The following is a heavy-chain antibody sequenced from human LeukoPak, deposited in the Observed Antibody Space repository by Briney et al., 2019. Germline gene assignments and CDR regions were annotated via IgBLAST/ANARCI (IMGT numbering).Heavy chain of an antibody. J-gene: IGHJ4*02. Sequence: PGGSLRLSCAASGFTLDDYAMHWVRQAPGKGLEWVSGISWNSGSIGYADSVKGRFTISRDNAKNSLYLQMNSLRAEDTAVYYCASDRDYWGQGTLVTVSS. V-gene: IGHV3-9*01. CDR3: ASDRDY. CDR2: ISWNSGSI. CDR1: GFTLDDYA.